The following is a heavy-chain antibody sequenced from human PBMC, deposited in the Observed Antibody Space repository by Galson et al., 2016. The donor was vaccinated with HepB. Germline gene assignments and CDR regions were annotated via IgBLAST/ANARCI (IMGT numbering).Heavy chain of an antibody. V-gene: IGHV1-18*01. CDR2: ISAYNGNT. CDR1: GYTFASYG. Sequence: SCKASGYTFASYGISWVRQAPGQGLEWMGWISAYNGNTNYAQKLQGRVTMTTDTSTSTAYMEVRSLRSDDTAVYYCARDWLVAVFDYWGQGTLVTVSS. D-gene: IGHD6-19*01. J-gene: IGHJ4*02. CDR3: ARDWLVAVFDY.